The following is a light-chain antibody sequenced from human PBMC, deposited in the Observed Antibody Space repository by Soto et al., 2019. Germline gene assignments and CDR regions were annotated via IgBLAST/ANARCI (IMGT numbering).Light chain of an antibody. J-gene: IGKJ1*01. V-gene: IGKV3-15*01. CDR1: QSVSTY. CDR3: QQHNNWPST. Sequence: IVLTQSPGTLSLSPWERATLSCRASQSVSTYLAWYQQKPGQAPRLLIYGASSRATGIPARFSGSGSGTEFTLTISSLQSEDFAVYYCQQHNNWPSTFGQGTKVDIK. CDR2: GAS.